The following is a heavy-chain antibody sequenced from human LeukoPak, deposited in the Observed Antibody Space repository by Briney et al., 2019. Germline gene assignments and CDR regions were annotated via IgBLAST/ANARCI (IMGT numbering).Heavy chain of an antibody. J-gene: IGHJ6*04. D-gene: IGHD3-10*01. CDR1: GFTFSSYA. CDR3: AKEGYDSDAYYYYGMDV. Sequence: PGGSLRLSCAASGFTFSSYAMSWVRQAPGKGLEWVSAISGSGGSTYYADSVKGRFTISRDNSKNTLYLQMNSLRAEDTAVYYCAKEGYDSDAYYYYGMDVWGKGTTVTVSS. V-gene: IGHV3-23*01. CDR2: ISGSGGST.